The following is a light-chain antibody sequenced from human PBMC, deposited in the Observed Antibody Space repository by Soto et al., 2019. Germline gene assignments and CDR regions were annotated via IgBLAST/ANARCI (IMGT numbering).Light chain of an antibody. CDR2: RNN. CDR1: SSNIGSNY. J-gene: IGLJ3*02. Sequence: QAVVTQPPSASGTPGQRVTISCSGSSSNIGSNYVYWYQQLPGTAPKLLIYRNNQRPSGVPDRFSGSKSVTSASPAISGLRSEDEANYYCAAWDDSLSGVVFGGGTKLTVL. V-gene: IGLV1-47*01. CDR3: AAWDDSLSGVV.